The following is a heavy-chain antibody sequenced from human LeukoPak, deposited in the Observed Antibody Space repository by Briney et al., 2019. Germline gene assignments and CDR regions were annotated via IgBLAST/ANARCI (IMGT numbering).Heavy chain of an antibody. V-gene: IGHV3-66*02. CDR3: ARVVVPAAIIISWFDP. J-gene: IGHJ5*02. D-gene: IGHD2-2*01. CDR2: IYSGGST. Sequence: PGGSLRLSFAASGFTFDDYGMSWVRQAPGKGLEWVSVIYSGGSTYYADSVKGRFTISRDNSKNTLYLQMNSLRAEDTAVYYCARVVVPAAIIISWFDPWGQGTLVTVSS. CDR1: GFTFDDYG.